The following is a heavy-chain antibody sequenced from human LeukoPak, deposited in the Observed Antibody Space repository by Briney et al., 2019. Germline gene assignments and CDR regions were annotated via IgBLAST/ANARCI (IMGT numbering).Heavy chain of an antibody. Sequence: ASVKVSCKASGYTFTSYAMHWVRQAPGQRLEWMGWINAGNGNTKYSQKFQGRVTITRDTSASTAYMELSSLRSEDTAVYYCAREDVVVAATRLGPGGWFDPWGQGTLVTVSS. V-gene: IGHV1-3*01. D-gene: IGHD2-15*01. CDR1: GYTFTSYA. J-gene: IGHJ5*02. CDR3: AREDVVVAATRLGPGGWFDP. CDR2: INAGNGNT.